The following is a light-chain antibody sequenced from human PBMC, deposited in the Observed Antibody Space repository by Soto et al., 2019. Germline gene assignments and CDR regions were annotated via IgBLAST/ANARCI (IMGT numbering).Light chain of an antibody. CDR1: QIISSY. CDR3: KQIYNTTLD. J-gene: IGKJ5*01. Sequence: DIQMTQSPSALSASVGDRVTITCRASQIISSYVNWYQHKPGKAPKLLIYAASRLQSGVPSRFSGSGSGTDFTLTISSLQPVDFATYYRKQIYNTTLDFVQGTRLEIK. V-gene: IGKV1-39*01. CDR2: AAS.